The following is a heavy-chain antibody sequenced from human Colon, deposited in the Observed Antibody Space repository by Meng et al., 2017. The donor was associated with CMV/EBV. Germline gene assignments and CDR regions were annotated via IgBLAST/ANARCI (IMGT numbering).Heavy chain of an antibody. V-gene: IGHV4-59*01. D-gene: IGHD6-6*01. CDR1: GGSISSYY. Sequence: ETLSLTCTVSGGSISSYYWSWIRQPPGKGLEWIGYIYYSGSTNYNPSLKSRVTISVDTSKNQFSLKLSSVTAADTAVYYCARGSKAARQNWFDPWGQGTLVTVSS. CDR3: ARGSKAARQNWFDP. J-gene: IGHJ5*02. CDR2: IYYSGST.